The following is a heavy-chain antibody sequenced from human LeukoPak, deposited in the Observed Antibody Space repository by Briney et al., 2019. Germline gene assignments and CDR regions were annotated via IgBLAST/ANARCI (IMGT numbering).Heavy chain of an antibody. CDR1: GGTFSSYA. J-gene: IGHJ4*02. D-gene: IGHD5-24*01. CDR3: AGDRRDGYNPMSTIDY. CDR2: IIPIFGTA. Sequence: GASVKVSCKASGGTFSSYAISCVRQAPGQGLEWMGRIIPIFGTANYAQKFQGRVTITADKSTSTAYMELSSLRSEDTAVYYCAGDRRDGYNPMSTIDYWGQGTLVTVSS. V-gene: IGHV1-69*06.